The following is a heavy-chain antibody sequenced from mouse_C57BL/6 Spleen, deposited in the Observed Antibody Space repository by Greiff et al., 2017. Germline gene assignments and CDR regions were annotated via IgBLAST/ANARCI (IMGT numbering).Heavy chain of an antibody. CDR3: ARWNYGNYDAMDY. CDR2: IRNKANGYTT. J-gene: IGHJ4*01. CDR1: GFTFTDYY. V-gene: IGHV7-3*01. Sequence: EVQRVESGGGLVQPGGSLSLSCAASGFTFTDYYMSWVRQPPGKALEWLGFIRNKANGYTTEYSASVKGRFTISRDNSQSILYLQMNALRAEDSATYYCARWNYGNYDAMDYWGQGTSVTVSS. D-gene: IGHD2-1*01.